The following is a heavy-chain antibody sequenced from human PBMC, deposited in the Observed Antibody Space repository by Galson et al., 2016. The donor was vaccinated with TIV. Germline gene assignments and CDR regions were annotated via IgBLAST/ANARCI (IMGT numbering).Heavy chain of an antibody. V-gene: IGHV3-23*01. CDR3: VMYESGLPN. J-gene: IGHJ4*02. CDR1: GFTFSSYA. D-gene: IGHD2-8*01. Sequence: SLRLSCAASGFTFSSYAMNWVRQAPGKGLEWVSVISPNGGSTYYADSVKGRFTISRDDSKMSLYLQMKSLKSDDTAVYYCVMYESGLPNWGQGTLVTVSS. CDR2: ISPNGGST.